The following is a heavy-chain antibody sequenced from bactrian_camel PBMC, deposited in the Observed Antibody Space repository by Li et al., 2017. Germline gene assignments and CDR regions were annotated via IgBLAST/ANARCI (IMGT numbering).Heavy chain of an antibody. CDR1: GYTHIGYC. CDR2: IYGAGSP. D-gene: IGHD3*01. Sequence: VQLVESGGGSVEAGGSLRLSCAASGYTHIGYCVGWFRLTPGKEREGVAAIYGAGSPIYANSVKGRFSLSRDTAKRTLNLQMNSLKSEDTALYYCGTSGLWVGAQGNSWGQGTQVTVS. V-gene: IGHV3S67*01. CDR3: GTSGLWVGAQGNS. J-gene: IGHJ6*01.